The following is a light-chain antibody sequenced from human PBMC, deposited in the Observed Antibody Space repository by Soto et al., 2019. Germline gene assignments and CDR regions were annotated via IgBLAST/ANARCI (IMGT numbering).Light chain of an antibody. Sequence: DIQMTQSPSSLSASVGDRVTITCRASQSISTYLNWYQQKPGKAPKLLIYAASSLQSAVPSRFSGSGSGTDFPLTISSLQHEDYATYYCQQSYSTPYNFAQGTKVDIK. CDR3: QQSYSTPYN. V-gene: IGKV1-39*01. CDR2: AAS. J-gene: IGKJ2*01. CDR1: QSISTY.